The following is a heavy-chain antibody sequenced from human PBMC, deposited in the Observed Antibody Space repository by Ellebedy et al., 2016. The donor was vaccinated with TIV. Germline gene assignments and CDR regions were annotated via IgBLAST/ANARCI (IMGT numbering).Heavy chain of an antibody. CDR2: IYPGDSNP. J-gene: IGHJ4*02. D-gene: IGHD1-26*01. V-gene: IGHV5-51*01. CDR1: GYSFSDYW. CDR3: ARLLGSSLSVIDY. Sequence: GESLKISXQASGYSFSDYWIAWVRQMPGKGLEWMGIIYPGDSNPRYSPSFQGQVTISADKSISTAYLHWSSLKASDTAMYYCARLLGSSLSVIDYWGQGTLVTVSS.